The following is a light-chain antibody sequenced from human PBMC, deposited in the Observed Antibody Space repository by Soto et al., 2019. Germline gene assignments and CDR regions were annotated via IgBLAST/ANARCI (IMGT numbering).Light chain of an antibody. V-gene: IGKV1-12*01. CDR3: QQANSFPLT. Sequence: DIQMTESPSSLSASVGYRFTITCEASQDISNYLNWYQQKPGKAPNLLIYAASSLHSGVPSRFSGSGSGTDFTLTISSLQPEDFATYYCQQANSFPLTFGGGTKVDIK. CDR1: QDISNY. CDR2: AAS. J-gene: IGKJ4*01.